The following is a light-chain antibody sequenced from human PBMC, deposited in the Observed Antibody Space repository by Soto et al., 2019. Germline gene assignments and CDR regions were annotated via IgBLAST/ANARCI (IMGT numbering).Light chain of an antibody. J-gene: IGKJ1*01. CDR1: ESIGGW. CDR3: QQHYTYTWT. Sequence: DIQMAQSPSTLSASVGDRVTITCRASESIGGWLAWYQQKPGEAPKLLIYDASTLESGVPSRFSGSGSETQFTLTISRLQPEDFATYYCQQHYTYTWTFGQGTKVDI. V-gene: IGKV1-5*01. CDR2: DAS.